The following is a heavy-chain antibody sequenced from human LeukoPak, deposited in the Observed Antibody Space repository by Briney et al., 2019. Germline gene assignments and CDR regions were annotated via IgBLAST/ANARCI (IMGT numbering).Heavy chain of an antibody. Sequence: GGSLRPSCAASGFTFSGSVVHWVRQASGKGLEWVGRIRSKANSYATAYAASVKGRFTISRDDSQNTAYLLMNNLKTEDTAVYYCTSPVVTTTFDYWGQGTLVTVSS. CDR1: GFTFSGSV. D-gene: IGHD2-21*02. CDR2: IRSKANSYAT. CDR3: TSPVVTTTFDY. J-gene: IGHJ4*02. V-gene: IGHV3-73*01.